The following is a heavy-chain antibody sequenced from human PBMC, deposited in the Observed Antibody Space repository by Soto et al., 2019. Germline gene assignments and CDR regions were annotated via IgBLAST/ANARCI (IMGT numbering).Heavy chain of an antibody. CDR3: VTSLWFGTQAEI. J-gene: IGHJ4*02. CDR1: GGSFSGYY. V-gene: IGHV4-34*01. CDR2: IRPSGTT. Sequence: QVQLQQWGAGLLKPSETLSLTCAVYGGSFSGYYWTWFRQPPGKGLEWIGAIRPSGTTKYTPPPKRRATISADTSKNQFYLKVTSVTAAETAVYDCVTSLWFGTQAEIWSQGALVTASS. D-gene: IGHD3-10*01.